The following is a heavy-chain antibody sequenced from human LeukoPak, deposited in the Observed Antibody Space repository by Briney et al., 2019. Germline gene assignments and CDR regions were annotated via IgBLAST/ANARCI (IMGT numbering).Heavy chain of an antibody. CDR2: IYYSGST. CDR1: GGPISSSSYY. V-gene: IGHV4-39*02. J-gene: IGHJ5*02. Sequence: PSETLSLTCTVSGGPISSSSYYWGWIRQPPGKGLEWIGSIYYSGSTYYNPSLKSRVTISVDTSKNQFSLKLSSVTAADTAVYYCARDSSGSSNWFDPWGQGTLVTVSS. CDR3: ARDSSGSSNWFDP. D-gene: IGHD3-22*01.